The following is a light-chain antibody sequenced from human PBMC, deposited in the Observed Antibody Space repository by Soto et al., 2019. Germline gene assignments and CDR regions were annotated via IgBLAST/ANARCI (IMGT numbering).Light chain of an antibody. CDR3: QQSYSTPLT. CDR2: AAS. Sequence: DIQMTQSPSSLSASVGDRVTITCRASQSITNYLNWFQQKPGKAPKLLIYAASSLQSGAPSRFSGSGSGTDFTLTISSLQPEDFATYYCQQSYSTPLTFGPGTKVDIK. J-gene: IGKJ3*01. V-gene: IGKV1-39*01. CDR1: QSITNY.